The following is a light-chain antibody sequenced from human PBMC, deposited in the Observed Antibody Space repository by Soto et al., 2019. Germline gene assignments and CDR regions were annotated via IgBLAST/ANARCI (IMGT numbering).Light chain of an antibody. V-gene: IGKV3-20*01. Sequence: EIVLTQSPGTLSLSPGESATLSCRASQSVSSNYLVWYHQKPGQAPRLLIYGASSRATGIPDRFSGSGSGTDFTLTISRLEPEDFAVYYCQQYGSSITFGQGTRLEIK. CDR3: QQYGSSIT. CDR1: QSVSSNY. CDR2: GAS. J-gene: IGKJ5*01.